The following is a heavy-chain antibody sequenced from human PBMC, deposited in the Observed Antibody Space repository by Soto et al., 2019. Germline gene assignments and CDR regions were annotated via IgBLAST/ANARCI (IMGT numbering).Heavy chain of an antibody. CDR1: GFTFSSYA. V-gene: IGHV3-23*01. D-gene: IGHD3-3*01. CDR3: AKPMLRFLEWLLYPKPYYFDY. Sequence: PGGSLRLSCAASGFTFSSYAMSWVRQAPGKGLEWVSAISGSGGSTYYADSVKGRFTISRDNSKNTLYLQMNSLRAEDTAVYYCAKPMLRFLEWLLYPKPYYFDYWGQGTLVTVSS. J-gene: IGHJ4*02. CDR2: ISGSGGST.